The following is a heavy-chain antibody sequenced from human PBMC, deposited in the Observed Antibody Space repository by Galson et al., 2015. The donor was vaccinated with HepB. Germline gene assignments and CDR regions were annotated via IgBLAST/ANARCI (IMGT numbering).Heavy chain of an antibody. V-gene: IGHV3-13*01. Sequence: SLRLSCAASGFTFSAYDMHWVRQVTGKGLEWVAAIGTVGDTYYPGSVEGRFTISRENAKNSLYLQMNTLSAGDTAVYYCARSGGNRPYYYGMGVWGQGTTVTVSS. D-gene: IGHD6-6*01. CDR2: IGTVGDT. CDR1: GFTFSAYD. J-gene: IGHJ6*02. CDR3: ARSGGNRPYYYGMGV.